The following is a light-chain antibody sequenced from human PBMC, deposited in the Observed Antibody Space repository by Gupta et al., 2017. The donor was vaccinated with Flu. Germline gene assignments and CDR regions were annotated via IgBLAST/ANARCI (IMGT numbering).Light chain of an antibody. J-gene: IGLJ1*01. V-gene: IGLV1-40*01. CDR1: SSNIGAGYD. Sequence: SVLPPPPSVSGAPGHRVTISCTGGSSNIGAGYDVHWYQQQPGTAPKLLIYGNSNRPSGVPDRFSGSKSGTSAALAITGLQAEDEADYYCQSYDSSRSGYVFGTGTKVTVL. CDR2: GNS. CDR3: QSYDSSRSGYV.